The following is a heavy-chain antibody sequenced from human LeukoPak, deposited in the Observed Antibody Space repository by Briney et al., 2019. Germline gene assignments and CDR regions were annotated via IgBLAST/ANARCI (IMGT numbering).Heavy chain of an antibody. CDR2: IIPIFGTA. D-gene: IGHD3-10*01. V-gene: IGHV1-69*05. Sequence: GASVKVSCKASGGTFSSCAISWVRQAPGQGLEWMGRIIPIFGTANYAQKFQGRVTITTDESTSTAYMELSSLRSEDTAVYYCARDGELLWSLDYWGQGPLVTVSS. J-gene: IGHJ4*02. CDR1: GGTFSSCA. CDR3: ARDGELLWSLDY.